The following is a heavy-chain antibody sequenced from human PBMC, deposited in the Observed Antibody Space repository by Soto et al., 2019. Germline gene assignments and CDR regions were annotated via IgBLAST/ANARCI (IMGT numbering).Heavy chain of an antibody. Sequence: QVQLQESGPGLVKPSETLSLTCTVSSGSISTYYWSWIRRPPGKGLEWIGCVDNSGNTDYNPSLKSRVTISVDTSKNQFSLKMNSMTAADTAVYYCARGRISAAANWFDPLGQGTLVTVSS. D-gene: IGHD6-25*01. CDR2: VDNSGNT. V-gene: IGHV4-59*01. J-gene: IGHJ5*02. CDR3: ARGRISAAANWFDP. CDR1: SGSISTYY.